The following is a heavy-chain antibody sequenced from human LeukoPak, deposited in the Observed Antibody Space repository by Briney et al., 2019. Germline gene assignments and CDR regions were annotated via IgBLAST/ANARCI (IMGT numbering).Heavy chain of an antibody. CDR3: AKDLGEERYYSGGSCPVDAFDI. J-gene: IGHJ3*02. CDR1: GFTFSSYG. V-gene: IGHV3-30*18. D-gene: IGHD2-15*01. CDR2: ISYDGSNK. Sequence: PGGSLRLSCAASGFTFSSYGMHWVRQAPGKGLEWVAVISYDGSNKYYADSVKGRFTISRDNSKNTLYLQMNSLRAEDTAVYYCAKDLGEERYYSGGSCPVDAFDIWGQGTMVTVSS.